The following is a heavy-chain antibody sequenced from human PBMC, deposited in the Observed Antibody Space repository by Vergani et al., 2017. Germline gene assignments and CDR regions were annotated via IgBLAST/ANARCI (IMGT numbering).Heavy chain of an antibody. Sequence: QVQLQQWGAGLLKPSETLSLTCAVYGGSFSGYYWSWIRQPPGKGLEWIGEINHSGSTNYNPSLKSRVTISVDTSKNQFSLKRSSVTAADTAGYYCARAAPRRSGGSCYSYWGQGTLVTVSS. CDR2: INHSGST. J-gene: IGHJ4*02. CDR3: ARAAPRRSGGSCYSY. CDR1: GGSFSGYY. V-gene: IGHV4-34*01. D-gene: IGHD2-15*01.